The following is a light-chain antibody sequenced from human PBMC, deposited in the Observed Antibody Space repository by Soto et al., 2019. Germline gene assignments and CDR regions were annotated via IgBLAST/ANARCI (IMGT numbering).Light chain of an antibody. V-gene: IGKV4-1*01. CDR1: QSSLYNSYNKNY. J-gene: IGKJ1*01. Sequence: DIVMTQSPDSLAVSLGERATINCKSSQSSLYNSYNKNYLAWYQQKPGHPPKLLIYWASTRESGVPDRFSGSGSGTDFTLTISSLQAEDVAVYYCQQYFGSPPTCGQGTKVEIK. CDR3: QQYFGSPPT. CDR2: WAS.